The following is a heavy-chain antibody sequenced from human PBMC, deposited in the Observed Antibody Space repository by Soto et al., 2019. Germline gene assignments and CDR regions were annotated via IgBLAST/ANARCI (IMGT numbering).Heavy chain of an antibody. Sequence: SETLSLTCTVSGGSISSSSYYWGWIRQPPGKGLEWIGSIYYSGSTYYNPSLKSRVTISVDTSKNQFSLKLSSVTAADTAVYYCARPKGYSGYDYAFDIWGQGTMVTVSS. CDR3: ARPKGYSGYDYAFDI. J-gene: IGHJ3*02. CDR2: IYYSGST. V-gene: IGHV4-39*01. D-gene: IGHD5-12*01. CDR1: GGSISSSSYY.